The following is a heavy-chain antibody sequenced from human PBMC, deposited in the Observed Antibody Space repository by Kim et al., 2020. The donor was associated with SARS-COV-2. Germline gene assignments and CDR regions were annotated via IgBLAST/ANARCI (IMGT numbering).Heavy chain of an antibody. CDR3: ARVSGSYYYYYGMDV. CDR2: ISSSGSTI. D-gene: IGHD1-26*01. CDR1: GFTFSSYE. Sequence: GGSLRLSCAASGFTFSSYEMNWVRQAPGKGLEWVSYISSSGSTIYYADSVKGRFTISRDNAKNSLYLQMNSLRAEDTAVYYCARVSGSYYYYYGMDVWGQGTTVTVSS. J-gene: IGHJ6*02. V-gene: IGHV3-48*03.